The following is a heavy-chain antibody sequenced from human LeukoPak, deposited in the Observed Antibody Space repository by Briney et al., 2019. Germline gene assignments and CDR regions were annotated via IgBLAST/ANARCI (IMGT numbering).Heavy chain of an antibody. D-gene: IGHD3-10*01. CDR2: IYYSGST. CDR1: GGSISSYY. J-gene: IGHJ6*03. V-gene: IGHV4-59*12. Sequence: PSETLSLTCTVSGGSISSYYWSWIRQPPGKGLEWIGYIYYSGSTNYNPSLKSRVTISVDTSKNQFSLKLSSVTAADTAVYYCARGASVVLRITMVRGVPYYMDVWGKGTTVTVSS. CDR3: ARGASVVLRITMVRGVPYYMDV.